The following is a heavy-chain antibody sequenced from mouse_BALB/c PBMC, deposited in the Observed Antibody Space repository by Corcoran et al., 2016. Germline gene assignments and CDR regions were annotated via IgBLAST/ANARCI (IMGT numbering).Heavy chain of an antibody. J-gene: IGHJ4*01. CDR3: ARRPYRYYAMDY. CDR2: INTYTGEP. V-gene: IGHV9-3-1*01. CDR1: GYTFTNYG. D-gene: IGHD2-14*01. Sequence: QIQLVQSGPELKKPGETVKISCKASGYTFTNYGMNWVKQAPGKGLKWMGWINTYTGEPTYADDFKGRFAFSLETSASTAYSQINNLKNEDTATYFCARRPYRYYAMDYWGQGTSVTVSS.